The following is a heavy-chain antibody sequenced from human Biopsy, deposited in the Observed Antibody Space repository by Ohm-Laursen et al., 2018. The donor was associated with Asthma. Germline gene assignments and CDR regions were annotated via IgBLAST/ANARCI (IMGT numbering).Heavy chain of an antibody. CDR3: ARDRNYCSDGTCVHYYGVDV. Sequence: LSLTCTVSGDSITSGGCCWNWIRQHPGKGLEWIGYIHHSGTSYFNPSLKSRVSFSRDTSKNQFSLRLSSVTAADTAVYYCARDRNYCSDGTCVHYYGVDVWGPGTTVTVSS. V-gene: IGHV4-31*03. J-gene: IGHJ6*02. D-gene: IGHD2-15*01. CDR1: GDSITSGGCC. CDR2: IHHSGTS.